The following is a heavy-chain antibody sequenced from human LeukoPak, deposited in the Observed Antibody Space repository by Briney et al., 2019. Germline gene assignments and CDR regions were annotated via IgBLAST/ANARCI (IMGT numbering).Heavy chain of an antibody. D-gene: IGHD5-24*01. CDR2: INHSGST. CDR3: ARGAMATVPFDY. V-gene: IGHV4-34*01. Sequence: SETLSLTCAVYGGSFSGYYWSWIRQAPGKGLEWIGEINHSGSTNYNPSLKSRVTISVDTSKNQFSLKLSSVTAADTAVYYCARGAMATVPFDYWGQGTLVTVSS. CDR1: GGSFSGYY. J-gene: IGHJ4*02.